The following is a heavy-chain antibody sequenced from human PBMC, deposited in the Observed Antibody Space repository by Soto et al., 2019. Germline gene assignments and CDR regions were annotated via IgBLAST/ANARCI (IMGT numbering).Heavy chain of an antibody. J-gene: IGHJ6*02. CDR1: GDSVSSNSAA. CDR3: ARRKYYDFWSGYSYYYGMDV. V-gene: IGHV6-1*01. D-gene: IGHD3-3*01. Sequence: QTLSLTCAISGDSVSSNSAAWNWIRQSPSRGLEWLGRTYYRSKWYNDYAVPVKSRITINPDTSKNQFSLQLNSVTPEDTAVYYCARRKYYDFWSGYSYYYGMDVWGQGTTVTVSS. CDR2: TYYRSKWYN.